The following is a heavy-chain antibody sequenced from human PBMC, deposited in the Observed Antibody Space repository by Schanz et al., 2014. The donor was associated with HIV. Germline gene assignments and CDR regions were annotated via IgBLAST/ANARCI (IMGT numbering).Heavy chain of an antibody. Sequence: QVQLVESGGGVVQPGRSLRLSCVASGFNFNSYGMHWVRQAPGKGLEWVAVTSYDGTKKHYADSVKGRVTISRDNSKNTLYLQMTTLRTEDTAVYYCAKPEYDSSGNSQSHFDYWGQGTLVTVSS. CDR3: AKPEYDSSGNSQSHFDY. J-gene: IGHJ4*02. CDR2: TSYDGTKK. V-gene: IGHV3-30*18. D-gene: IGHD3-22*01. CDR1: GFNFNSYG.